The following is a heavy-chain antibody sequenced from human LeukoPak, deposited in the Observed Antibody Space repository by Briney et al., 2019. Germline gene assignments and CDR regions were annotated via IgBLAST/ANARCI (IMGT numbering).Heavy chain of an antibody. V-gene: IGHV3-23*01. D-gene: IGHD6-19*01. CDR3: VKGPRPDITVAHTVEN. CDR1: GFIFSNYD. J-gene: IGHJ4*02. CDR2: ISSRGDST. Sequence: PGGSLRLSCAASGFIFSNYDMSWVRQVPGRGLEWVSTISSRGDSTYAADSVKGRFTISRDNSKNSLYLQMNTVRAEDTAVYYCVKGPRPDITVAHTVENWGQGTLVTVSS.